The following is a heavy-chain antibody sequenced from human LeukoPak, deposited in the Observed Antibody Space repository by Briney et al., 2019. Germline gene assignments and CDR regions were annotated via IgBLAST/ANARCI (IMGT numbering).Heavy chain of an antibody. CDR2: INQDGSEK. Sequence: GGFLRLSCVASRFPFSSHWLSWFRQSPGKGLEWVAHINQDGSEKSYVDSVKGRFTISRDNSKNTLYLKMNSLRAEDTAVYYCAKTGSSSWGYFDYWGQGTLVTVSS. J-gene: IGHJ4*02. V-gene: IGHV3-7*01. D-gene: IGHD6-13*01. CDR3: AKTGSSSWGYFDY. CDR1: RFPFSSHW.